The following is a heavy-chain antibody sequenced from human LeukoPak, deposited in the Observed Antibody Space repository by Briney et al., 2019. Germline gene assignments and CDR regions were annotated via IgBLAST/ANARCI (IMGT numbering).Heavy chain of an antibody. Sequence: SETLSLTCVLSGASISSSDYYWAWHRQPPGKGLEWIGTVYYSGSTYYNPSLKSRVTISVDTSKNSFSLNVTSLTAADTAVYYCARHGNWEPFDYWGQGSLVTVSS. D-gene: IGHD1-1*01. CDR2: VYYSGST. J-gene: IGHJ4*02. CDR1: GASISSSDYY. V-gene: IGHV4-39*01. CDR3: ARHGNWEPFDY.